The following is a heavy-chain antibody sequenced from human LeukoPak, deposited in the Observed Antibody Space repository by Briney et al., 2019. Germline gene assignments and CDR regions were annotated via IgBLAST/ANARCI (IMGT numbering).Heavy chain of an antibody. CDR2: IYYSGST. J-gene: IGHJ4*02. CDR3: ARTDNSGYYFFDY. D-gene: IGHD3-22*01. V-gene: IGHV4-30-4*01. Sequence: PSETLSLTCTVSGGSISSGDYYWSWIRQPPGKGLEWIGYIYYSGSTYYNPSLESRVTISVDTSKNQFSLKLSSVTAADTAVYYCARTDNSGYYFFDYWGQGTLVTVSS. CDR1: GGSISSGDYY.